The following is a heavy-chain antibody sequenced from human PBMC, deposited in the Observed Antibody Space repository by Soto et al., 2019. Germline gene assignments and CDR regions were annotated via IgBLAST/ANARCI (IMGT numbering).Heavy chain of an antibody. D-gene: IGHD6-13*01. CDR1: GGSISSGGYY. CDR3: ARGGIAAAAPPDY. V-gene: IGHV4-31*03. Sequence: QVQLQESGPGLVKPSQTLSLTCTVSGGSISSGGYYWSWIRQHPGKGLEWIGYIYYSGSTYYNPSLKSRVTIAVDTSKNQFSLKLSSVTAADTAVYYCARGGIAAAAPPDYWGQGTLVTVSS. J-gene: IGHJ4*02. CDR2: IYYSGST.